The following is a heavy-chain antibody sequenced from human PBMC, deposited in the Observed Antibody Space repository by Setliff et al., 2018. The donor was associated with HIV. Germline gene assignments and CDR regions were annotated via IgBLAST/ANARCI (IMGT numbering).Heavy chain of an antibody. D-gene: IGHD2-15*01. CDR2: IQYDGKRI. J-gene: IGHJ6*03. CDR3: AKDRSVRDYNYHYLDV. Sequence: GGSLRLSCAASGFTFSSYGMHWVRQPPGKGLEWVAFIQYDGKRIYYGESVNGRFTISRDNPKNTLYLQMNSLRPEDTAVYYCAKDRSVRDYNYHYLDVWGKGTTVTVSS. CDR1: GFTFSSYG. V-gene: IGHV3-30*02.